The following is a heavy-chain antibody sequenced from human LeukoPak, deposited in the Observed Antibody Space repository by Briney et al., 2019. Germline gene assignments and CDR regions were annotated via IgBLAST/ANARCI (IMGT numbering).Heavy chain of an antibody. D-gene: IGHD3-3*01. J-gene: IGHJ4*02. V-gene: IGHV3-23*01. Sequence: GGSLRLSCAASGFTFSSYAMSWVRQSPGKGLEWVSAISGRGGSTYYADSAKGRYTISRDNSKNTLYLQMNSLRAEDTAVYYCAKGRQKITVYYFDYWGQGTLVTVSS. CDR3: AKGRQKITVYYFDY. CDR1: GFTFSSYA. CDR2: ISGRGGST.